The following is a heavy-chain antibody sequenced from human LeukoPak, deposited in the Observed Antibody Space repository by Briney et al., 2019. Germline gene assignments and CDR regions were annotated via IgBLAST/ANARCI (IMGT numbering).Heavy chain of an antibody. CDR2: ISSSGSTI. CDR3: ARDQVDTAMVRDPFDY. J-gene: IGHJ4*02. D-gene: IGHD5-18*01. V-gene: IGHV3-11*01. Sequence: GGSLRLSCAASGFTFSDYYMSWIRHAPGKGLEWVSYISSSGSTIYYADSVKGRFTISRDNAKNSLYLQMNSLRAEDTAVYYCARDQVDTAMVRDPFDYWGQGTLVTVSS. CDR1: GFTFSDYY.